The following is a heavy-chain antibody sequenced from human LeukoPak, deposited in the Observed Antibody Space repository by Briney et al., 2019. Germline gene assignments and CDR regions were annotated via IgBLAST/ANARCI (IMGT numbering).Heavy chain of an antibody. CDR1: GASVTDYY. J-gene: IGHJ5*02. V-gene: IGHV4-59*02. Sequence: PSETLSLTCTVSGASVTDYYWSWIQQSPGKGLEWISYIHHSGNSDYNPSLRSRVTTSLDTSKNQFSLNLISVTAADTAVYYCTRGHWGLQSWSQGTLVTVS. CDR2: IHHSGNS. D-gene: IGHD7-27*01. CDR3: TRGHWGLQS.